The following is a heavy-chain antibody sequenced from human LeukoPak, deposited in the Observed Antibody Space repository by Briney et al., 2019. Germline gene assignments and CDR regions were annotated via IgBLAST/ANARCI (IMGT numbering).Heavy chain of an antibody. CDR2: INHSGST. D-gene: IGHD3-10*01. CDR1: GGSFSGYY. Sequence: PSETLSLTCAVYGGSFSGYYWSWIRQPPGKGLEWIGEINHSGSTNYNPSLKSRVTISVDTSKNQFSLKLSSVTAADTAVYYCARGDYGSSFDYWGQGTLVTDSS. V-gene: IGHV4-34*01. J-gene: IGHJ4*02. CDR3: ARGDYGSSFDY.